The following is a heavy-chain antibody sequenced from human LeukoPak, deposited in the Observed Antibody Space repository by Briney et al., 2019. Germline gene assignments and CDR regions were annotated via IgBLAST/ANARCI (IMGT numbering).Heavy chain of an antibody. V-gene: IGHV4-34*01. Sequence: SETLSLTCAVYGGSFSGYYWSWIRQPPGKGLEWIGEINHSGSTNYNPSLKGRVTISVDTSKNQFSLKLSSVTAADTAVYYCARGPWIQLWSVPFDYWGQGTLVTVSS. D-gene: IGHD5-18*01. J-gene: IGHJ4*02. CDR2: INHSGST. CDR3: ARGPWIQLWSVPFDY. CDR1: GGSFSGYY.